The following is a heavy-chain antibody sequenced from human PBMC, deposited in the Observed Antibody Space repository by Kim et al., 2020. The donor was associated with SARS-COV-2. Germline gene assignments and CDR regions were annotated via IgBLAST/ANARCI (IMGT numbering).Heavy chain of an antibody. V-gene: IGHV3-23*01. CDR3: AREFDY. Sequence: RGDSTDYVVSVKGRFTISRDNSKNTLYLQMNSLRAEDTAVYFCAREFDYWGQGTLVTVSS. J-gene: IGHJ4*02. CDR2: RGDST.